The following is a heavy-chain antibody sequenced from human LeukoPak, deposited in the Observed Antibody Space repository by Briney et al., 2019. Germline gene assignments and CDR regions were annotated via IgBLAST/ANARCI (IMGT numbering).Heavy chain of an antibody. CDR1: GDSVSGNSVT. CDR2: TYYRSKWYN. CDR3: TREAVVGYSDY. Sequence: SQTLSLTCAISGDSVSGNSVTWNWIRQSPSRGLEWLGRTYYRSKWYNDYAVSVESRITINPDTSKNQFSLQLNSVTPEDTAVYYCTREAVVGYSDYWGQGTLVTVSS. V-gene: IGHV6-1*01. J-gene: IGHJ4*02. D-gene: IGHD6-19*01.